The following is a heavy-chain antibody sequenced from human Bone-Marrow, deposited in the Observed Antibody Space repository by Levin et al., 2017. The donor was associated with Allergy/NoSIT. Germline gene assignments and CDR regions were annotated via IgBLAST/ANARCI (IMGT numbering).Heavy chain of an antibody. Sequence: GGSLRLSCVASASNFDDYAIHWVRQAPGKGLEWVSSISWNSDSRAYADSVKGRFTISRDNAKHSLYLQMNSLRAEDTALYYCVKGRFGGLINGLGVWGQGTSVTVSS. D-gene: IGHD3-16*01. CDR3: VKGRFGGLINGLGV. CDR2: ISWNSDSR. CDR1: ASNFDDYA. J-gene: IGHJ6*02. V-gene: IGHV3-9*01.